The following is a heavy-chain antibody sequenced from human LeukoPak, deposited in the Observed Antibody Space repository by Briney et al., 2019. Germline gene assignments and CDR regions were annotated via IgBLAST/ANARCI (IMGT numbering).Heavy chain of an antibody. CDR3: ARGYSPTAYAMDV. V-gene: IGHV3-53*01. D-gene: IGHD5-18*01. CDR1: GFTVSSNY. Sequence: PGGSLRLSCAASGFTVSSNYMSWVRQAPGKGLEWVSFIYSGGSTSYADSVKGRFTISKDNSKNTLYLQMNSLRAEDTAVYYCARGYSPTAYAMDVWGLGTTVTVFS. J-gene: IGHJ6*02. CDR2: IYSGGST.